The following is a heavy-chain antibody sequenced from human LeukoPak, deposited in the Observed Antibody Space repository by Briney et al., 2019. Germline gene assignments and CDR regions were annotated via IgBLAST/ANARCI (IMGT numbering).Heavy chain of an antibody. D-gene: IGHD3-3*01. CDR3: ARGGKENVLRFLEWLWSFDY. CDR2: ISSSSSSYI. CDR1: GFTFSSYS. V-gene: IGHV3-21*01. J-gene: IGHJ4*02. Sequence: GGSLRLSCAASGFTFSSYSMNWVRQAPGKGLEWVSSISSSSSSYIYYADSVKGRFTISRDNAKNSLYLQMNSLRAEDTAVYYCARGGKENVLRFLEWLWSFDYWGQGTLVTVSP.